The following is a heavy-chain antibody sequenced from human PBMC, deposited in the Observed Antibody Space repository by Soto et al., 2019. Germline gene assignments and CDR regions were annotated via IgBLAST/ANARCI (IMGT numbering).Heavy chain of an antibody. CDR3: AVEAYYYGSGSSPPLDY. J-gene: IGHJ4*02. V-gene: IGHV1-69*13. D-gene: IGHD3-10*01. CDR2: IIPIFGTA. CDR1: GGTFSSYA. Sequence: SVKVSCKASGGTFSSYAISWVRQAPGQGLEWMGGIIPIFGTANYAQKFQGRVTITADESTSTAYMELSSLRSEDTAVYYCAVEAYYYGSGSSPPLDYWGQGTLVTVSS.